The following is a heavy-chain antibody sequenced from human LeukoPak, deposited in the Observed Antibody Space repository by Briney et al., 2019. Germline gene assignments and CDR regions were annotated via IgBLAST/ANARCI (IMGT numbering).Heavy chain of an antibody. Sequence: SETLSLTCAVYGGSFSGYYWGWVRQPPGKGLEWIGSIYHSGSTYYNPSLKSRVTISVDTSKNQFSLKLSSVTAADTAVYYCALGYYYDSSGSPFDYWGQGTLVTVSS. V-gene: IGHV4-38-2*01. CDR3: ALGYYYDSSGSPFDY. J-gene: IGHJ4*02. D-gene: IGHD3-22*01. CDR1: GGSFSGYY. CDR2: IYHSGST.